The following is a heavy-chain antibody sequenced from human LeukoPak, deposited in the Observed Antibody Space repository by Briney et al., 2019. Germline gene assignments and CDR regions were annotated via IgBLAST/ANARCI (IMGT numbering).Heavy chain of an antibody. CDR2: IIPIFGTA. J-gene: IGHJ6*03. D-gene: IGHD3-3*01. V-gene: IGHV1-69*05. CDR1: GGTFSSYA. Sequence: SVKVSCKASGGTFSSYAISWVRQAPGQGLEWMGGIIPIFGTANYAQKFQGRVTITTDESTSTAYMELSSLRSEDTAVYYCARGSKDFWSGYLGYYYYMDVWGKGTTVTVSS. CDR3: ARGSKDFWSGYLGYYYYMDV.